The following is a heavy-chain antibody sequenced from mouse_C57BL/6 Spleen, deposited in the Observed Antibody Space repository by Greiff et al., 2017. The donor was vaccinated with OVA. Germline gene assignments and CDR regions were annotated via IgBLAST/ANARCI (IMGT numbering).Heavy chain of an antibody. CDR2: SRNKANDYTT. CDR3: ARDSIYYGGAMDY. Sequence: EVMLVESGGGLVQSGRSLRLSCATSGFTFSDFYMEWVRQAPGKGLEWIAASRNKANDYTTEYSASVKGRFIVSRDTSQSILYLQMNALRAEDTAIYYGARDSIYYGGAMDYWGQGTSVTVSS. V-gene: IGHV7-1*01. D-gene: IGHD2-13*01. CDR1: GFTFSDFY. J-gene: IGHJ4*01.